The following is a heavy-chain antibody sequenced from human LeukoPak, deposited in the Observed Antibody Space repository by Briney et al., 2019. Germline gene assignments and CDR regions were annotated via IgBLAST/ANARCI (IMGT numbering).Heavy chain of an antibody. J-gene: IGHJ4*02. CDR2: IYYSGST. Sequence: SETLSLTCTVSGGSVSSGSYYWSWIRQPPGKGLEWIGYIYYSGSTNYNPSLKSRVTISVDKSKHQFSMKLSSVPAADTAVSYCARVFRRNRNFDYWGQGTLVTVSS. D-gene: IGHD2/OR15-2a*01. V-gene: IGHV4-61*01. CDR3: ARVFRRNRNFDY. CDR1: GGSVSSGSYY.